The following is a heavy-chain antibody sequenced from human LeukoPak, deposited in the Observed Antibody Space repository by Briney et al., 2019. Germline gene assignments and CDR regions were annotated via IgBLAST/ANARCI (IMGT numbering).Heavy chain of an antibody. V-gene: IGHV3-23*01. CDR2: ISGSGGST. CDR3: AKGVGYCSSTSSYNAAFAI. J-gene: IGHJ3*02. D-gene: IGHD2-2*01. Sequence: GGSLRLSCAAAGFTFSSYGMSWVRQAPGKGREWVSAISGSGGSTYYADSVKGRFTISRANSKNTLYLQMNSLRAEDTAVYYCAKGVGYCSSTSSYNAAFAIWGQRTTVTVSS. CDR1: GFTFSSYG.